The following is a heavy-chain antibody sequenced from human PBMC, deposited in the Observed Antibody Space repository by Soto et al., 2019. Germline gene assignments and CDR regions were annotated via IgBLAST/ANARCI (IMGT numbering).Heavy chain of an antibody. J-gene: IGHJ4*02. Sequence: GASVKVSCKASGYSLTSYYMHWVRRAPGQGLEWMGIINPGDGSTNYAPKFQGRVTMTSDTSTSTVYMEMSSLRSEDTAMYYCARSYVTSRPIDFWGQGTRVTVSS. V-gene: IGHV1-46*01. D-gene: IGHD3-10*02. CDR2: INPGDGST. CDR1: GYSLTSYY. CDR3: ARSYVTSRPIDF.